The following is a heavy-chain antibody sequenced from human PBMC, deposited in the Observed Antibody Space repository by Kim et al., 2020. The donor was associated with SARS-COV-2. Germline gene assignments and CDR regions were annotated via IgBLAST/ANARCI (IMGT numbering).Heavy chain of an antibody. CDR1: GGSISSYY. CDR3: ARVRGTASGGSNREFDY. Sequence: SETLSLTCTVSGGSISSYYWSWIRQPPGKGLEWIGYIYYSGSTNYNPSLKSRVTISVDTSKNQFSLKLSSVTAADTAVYYCARVRGTASGGSNREFDYWGQGTLVTVSS. CDR2: IYYSGST. D-gene: IGHD3-10*01. J-gene: IGHJ4*02. V-gene: IGHV4-59*01.